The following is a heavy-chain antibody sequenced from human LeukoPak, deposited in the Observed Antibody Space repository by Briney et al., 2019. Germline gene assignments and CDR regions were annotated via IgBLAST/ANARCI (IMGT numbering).Heavy chain of an antibody. V-gene: IGHV4-38-2*02. J-gene: IGHJ4*02. CDR3: ATNLYGSGNYFAY. D-gene: IGHD3-10*01. CDR2: IYHSGNN. CDR1: GYFIGTGYY. Sequence: SETLSLTCTVSGYFIGTGYYWGWIRQSPGKGLEWIAIIYHSGNNYYNLSLKSRVTISVDTSKNQFSLKLTSVTAADTAVYYCATNLYGSGNYFAYWGQGTLVTVSS.